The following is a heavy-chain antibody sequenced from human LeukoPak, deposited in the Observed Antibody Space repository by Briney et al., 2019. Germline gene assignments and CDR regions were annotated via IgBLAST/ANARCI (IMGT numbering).Heavy chain of an antibody. CDR1: GGSISSSSYY. D-gene: IGHD3-3*01. CDR3: ARHDFWSGYPYYFDY. J-gene: IGHJ4*02. Sequence: PSETLSLTCTVSGGSISSSSYYWGWIRQPPGKGLEWIGSIYYSGSTYYNPSLKSRVTISVDTSKKQLSLKLSSVTAADTAVYYCARHDFWSGYPYYFDYWGQGTLVTVSS. V-gene: IGHV4-39*07. CDR2: IYYSGST.